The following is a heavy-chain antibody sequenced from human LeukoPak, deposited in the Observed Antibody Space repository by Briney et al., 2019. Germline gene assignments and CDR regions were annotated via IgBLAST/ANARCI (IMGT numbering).Heavy chain of an antibody. CDR3: AKPGPTAAGLFDS. J-gene: IGHJ4*02. V-gene: IGHV3-23*01. CDR2: FSVNGRDT. Sequence: GGSLRLSCAASGFTFKNYALSWVRQAPGKGLEWVSGFSVNGRDTYYADFVKGRFTIARDIAKNTLYLQMNSLRAEDTATYYCAKPGPTAAGLFDSWGQGTLVTVSS. D-gene: IGHD6-13*01. CDR1: GFTFKNYA.